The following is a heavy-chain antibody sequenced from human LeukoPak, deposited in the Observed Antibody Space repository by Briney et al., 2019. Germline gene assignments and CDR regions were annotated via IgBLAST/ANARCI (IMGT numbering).Heavy chain of an antibody. CDR1: GGSISRYY. D-gene: IGHD3-3*01. CDR2: IYYSGST. V-gene: IGHV4-59*08. CDR3: ARHGDQSYYDFWSGSEYYYYGMDV. Sequence: SETLSLTCTVSGGSISRYYWSWIRQPPGKGLEWIGYIYYSGSTNYNPSLKSRVTISVDTSKNQFSLKLSSVTAADTAVYYCARHGDQSYYDFWSGSEYYYYGMDVWGQGTTVTVSS. J-gene: IGHJ6*02.